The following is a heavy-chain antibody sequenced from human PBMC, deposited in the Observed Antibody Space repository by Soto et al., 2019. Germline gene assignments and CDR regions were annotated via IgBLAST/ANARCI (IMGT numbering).Heavy chain of an antibody. J-gene: IGHJ5*02. CDR1: GYTFTSYD. V-gene: IGHV1-8*02. CDR3: ARGLLSFLEWSNWFDP. CDR2: MNPNSGNT. D-gene: IGHD3-3*01. Sequence: GASVKVSCKASGYTFTSYDINWVRQATGQGLEWMGWMNPNSGNTGYAQKFQGRVTMTRNTSISTAYMELSSLRSEDTAVYYCARGLLSFLEWSNWFDPWGQGTLVTVS.